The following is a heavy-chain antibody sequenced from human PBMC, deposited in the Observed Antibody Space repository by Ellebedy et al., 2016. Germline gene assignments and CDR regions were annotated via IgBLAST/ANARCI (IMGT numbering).Heavy chain of an antibody. CDR1: GGSIIRYY. V-gene: IGHV4-59*01. D-gene: IGHD3-10*01. Sequence: SETLSLTCIVSGGSIIRYYWSCIRQPPGRGLECIGNIYYTWTTNYNPSLQSRFTISLDTSKNQFSLRLTSVTAAGTAVYYCARIGGVSFGERPIDYWGQGTLVTVSS. CDR2: IYYTWTT. CDR3: ARIGGVSFGERPIDY. J-gene: IGHJ4*02.